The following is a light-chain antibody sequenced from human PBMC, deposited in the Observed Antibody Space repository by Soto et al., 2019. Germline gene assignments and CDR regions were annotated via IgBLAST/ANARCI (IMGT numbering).Light chain of an antibody. V-gene: IGKV1-39*01. J-gene: IGKJ3*01. CDR1: ESITNY. CDR3: QQSYISPVT. Sequence: DIPMTQSPSSLSASVGDRVTITCRASESITNYLNWYQQVPGKAPKLLIHGASCLQSGDPSRFSGSGAGTEFSLTISSLHPEDVATYYCQQSYISPVTFGPGTKVDIK. CDR2: GAS.